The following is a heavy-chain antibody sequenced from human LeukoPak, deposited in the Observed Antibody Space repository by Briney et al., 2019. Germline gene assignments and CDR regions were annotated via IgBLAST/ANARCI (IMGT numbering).Heavy chain of an antibody. CDR2: INTDGSTT. CDR3: ARDRGHAYFFDY. V-gene: IGHV3-74*01. CDR1: GFTFNTHW. Sequence: GGSLRLSCAASGFTFNTHWMHWVRQAPGKGLVWVSRINTDGSTTTYADSVKGRFTISRGNAKNTVYLQMNSLRAEDTAVYYCARDRGHAYFFDYWGQGVLVTVSS. D-gene: IGHD2-2*01. J-gene: IGHJ4*02.